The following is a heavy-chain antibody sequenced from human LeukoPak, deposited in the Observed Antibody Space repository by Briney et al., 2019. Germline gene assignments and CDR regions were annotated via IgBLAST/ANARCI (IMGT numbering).Heavy chain of an antibody. J-gene: IGHJ4*02. CDR3: AQGFSSGWYPY. V-gene: IGHV3-23*01. CDR2: ISLNGETT. CDR1: GFSVSSFG. Sequence: GGSLRLSCAVSGFSVSSFGMSWVRQAPGKGLEWISAISLNGETTWYADSVKGRFTISRGNSKNTLYLQLTSLRAEDTAVYYCAQGFSSGWYPYWGQGSLVSVSS. D-gene: IGHD6-19*01.